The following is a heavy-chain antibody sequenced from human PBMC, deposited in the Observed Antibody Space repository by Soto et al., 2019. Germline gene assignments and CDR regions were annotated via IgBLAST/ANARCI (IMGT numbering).Heavy chain of an antibody. CDR2: INAGNGNT. Sequence: GASVKVSCKASGYTFTNYAMHWVRQAPGQRLEWMGWINAGNGNTKYSQKLQGRVTITRDTSASTAHMELSSLRSEDTAVYYCARVTAGAFDIWGQGTMVTVSS. D-gene: IGHD2-21*02. CDR1: GYTFTNYA. J-gene: IGHJ3*02. CDR3: ARVTAGAFDI. V-gene: IGHV1-3*01.